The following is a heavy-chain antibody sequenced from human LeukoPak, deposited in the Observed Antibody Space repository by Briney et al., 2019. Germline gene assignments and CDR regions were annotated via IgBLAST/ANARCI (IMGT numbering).Heavy chain of an antibody. Sequence: GGSLRLSCAASGFTFNNYEMNWVRQAPGRGLEWVSYISSSGSTIFYADSVKGRFTISRDNAKNSLYLQMNGLRAEDMAVYYCARLAAGSDYFDYWGQGTLVTVSS. D-gene: IGHD6-13*01. CDR3: ARLAAGSDYFDY. J-gene: IGHJ4*02. CDR1: GFTFNNYE. V-gene: IGHV3-48*03. CDR2: ISSSGSTI.